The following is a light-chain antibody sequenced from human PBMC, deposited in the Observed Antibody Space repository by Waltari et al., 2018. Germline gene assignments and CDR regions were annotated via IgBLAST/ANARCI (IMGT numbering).Light chain of an antibody. V-gene: IGLV4-69*01. Sequence: QLVLTQSPSASASLGASVTLTCTLSSGHSSNIIAWLPQQPGKGPRYLMKVNSDGSHRKGDEIPDRFSGSSSGAERYLTISSLQSEDEADYYCETGGHGTWVFGGGTKLTVL. CDR2: VNSDGSH. CDR1: SGHSSNI. CDR3: ETGGHGTWV. J-gene: IGLJ3*02.